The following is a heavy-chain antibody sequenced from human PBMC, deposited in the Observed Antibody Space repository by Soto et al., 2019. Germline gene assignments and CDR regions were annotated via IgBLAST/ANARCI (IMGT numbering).Heavy chain of an antibody. CDR3: GKNMYSTTWTPNVFDS. CDR1: GFIFSTYA. CDR2: ISGSGGKR. V-gene: IGHV3-23*01. J-gene: IGHJ4*02. D-gene: IGHD6-13*01. Sequence: PGGSLRLSCAASGFIFSTYAMSWVRQTPGKGLEWVSAISGSGGKRNYADSVRGRFTIPRDNSKNTLYLQMNSLRSDDKSQYYCGKNMYSTTWTPNVFDSWGQGTLVTVSS.